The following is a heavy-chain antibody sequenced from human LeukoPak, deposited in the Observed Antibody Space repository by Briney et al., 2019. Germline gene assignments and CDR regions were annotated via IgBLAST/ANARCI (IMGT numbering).Heavy chain of an antibody. CDR1: GGTFSSYA. Sequence: SVKVSCKASGGTFSSYAICWVRQAPGQGLEWMGGIMTIFGSANYAQKFQGRLTITADESTSTTYMELSSLRSEDTAVYYCARRAATGFDAFDIWGQGTMVTVSS. D-gene: IGHD1-1*01. CDR2: IMTIFGSA. V-gene: IGHV1-69*13. J-gene: IGHJ3*02. CDR3: ARRAATGFDAFDI.